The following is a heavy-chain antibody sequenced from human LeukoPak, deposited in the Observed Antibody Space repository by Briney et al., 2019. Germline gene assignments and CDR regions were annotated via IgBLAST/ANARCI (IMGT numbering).Heavy chain of an antibody. Sequence: GGSLRLSCAASGFTFSSYAMSWVRQAPGKGLEWVSAISGSGGSTYYADSVKGRFTISRDNSKNTLYLQMNSLRAEDTAVYYCAKDSPYYYDSSGYSGNRGAFDIWGQGTMVTVSS. D-gene: IGHD3-22*01. CDR1: GFTFSSYA. J-gene: IGHJ3*02. CDR3: AKDSPYYYDSSGYSGNRGAFDI. V-gene: IGHV3-23*01. CDR2: ISGSGGST.